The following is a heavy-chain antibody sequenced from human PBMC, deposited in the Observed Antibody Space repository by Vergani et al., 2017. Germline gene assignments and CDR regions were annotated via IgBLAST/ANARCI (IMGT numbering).Heavy chain of an antibody. CDR3: ASGGYSYGYNARYFDL. D-gene: IGHD5-18*01. CDR2: IYYSGST. CDR1: GGSISSYY. Sequence: QVQLQESGPGLVKPSETLSLTCTVSGGSISSYYWSWIRQPPGKGLEWIGYIYYSGSTNYNPSLKSRVTRSVDTSKNQFSLKLSSVTAADTAVYYCASGGYSYGYNARYFDLWGRGTLVTVSS. V-gene: IGHV4-59*01. J-gene: IGHJ2*01.